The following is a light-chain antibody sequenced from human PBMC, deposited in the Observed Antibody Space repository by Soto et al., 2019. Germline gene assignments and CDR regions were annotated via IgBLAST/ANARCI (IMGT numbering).Light chain of an antibody. CDR3: SAYTSSSTRV. CDR2: DVS. Sequence: QSALTQPASVSGSPGQSITISCTGTRSDVGGYNYVSWYQQHPGKAPKLMIYDVSNRPSGVSNRFSGSKSGHTASLTISGLQAEDEADYYCSAYTSSSTRVFGTGTQLTVL. J-gene: IGLJ1*01. CDR1: RSDVGGYNY. V-gene: IGLV2-14*01.